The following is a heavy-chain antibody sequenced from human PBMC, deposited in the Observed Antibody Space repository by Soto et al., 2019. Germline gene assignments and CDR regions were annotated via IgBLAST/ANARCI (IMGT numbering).Heavy chain of an antibody. Sequence: EVQLVESGGGLVQPGGSLRLSCAASGLTFSTYWMHWVRQAPGKGLVWVSRINSDGSSTSYADSVEGRFTISRDNAMNLRELQMSSLGAEDTAVYHCARSATGTTDYWGQGTLVTVSS. V-gene: IGHV3-74*01. D-gene: IGHD1-26*01. J-gene: IGHJ4*02. CDR3: ARSATGTTDY. CDR1: GLTFSTYW. CDR2: INSDGSST.